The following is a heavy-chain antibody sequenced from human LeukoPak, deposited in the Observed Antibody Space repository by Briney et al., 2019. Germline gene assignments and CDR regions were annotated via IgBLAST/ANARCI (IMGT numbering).Heavy chain of an antibody. V-gene: IGHV4-59*01. D-gene: IGHD2-21*02. CDR2: IYYSGST. Sequence: PSETLSLTCTVSGGSISSYYWSWIRQPPGKGLEWIGYIYYSGSTNYHPSLKTRVTISVDTSKNQFSLKLSSVTAADTAVYYCETTGGGDRSDYWGQGTLVTVSS. CDR1: GGSISSYY. J-gene: IGHJ4*02. CDR3: ETTGGGDRSDY.